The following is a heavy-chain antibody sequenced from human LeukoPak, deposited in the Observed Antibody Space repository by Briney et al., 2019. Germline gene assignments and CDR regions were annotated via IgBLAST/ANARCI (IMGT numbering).Heavy chain of an antibody. J-gene: IGHJ6*02. CDR3: ARDPMNDYYYYGMDV. CDR1: GGSISSGGYY. V-gene: IGHV4-31*03. Sequence: PSETLSLTCTVSGGSISSGGYYWSWIRQHPGKGLEWIGYIYYSGSTYYTPSLKSRVTISVDTSKNQFSLKLSSVTAADTAVYYCARDPMNDYYYYGMDVWGQGTTVTVSS. D-gene: IGHD1-1*01. CDR2: IYYSGST.